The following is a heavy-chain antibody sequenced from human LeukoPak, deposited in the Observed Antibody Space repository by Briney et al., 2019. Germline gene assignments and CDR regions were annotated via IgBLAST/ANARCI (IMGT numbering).Heavy chain of an antibody. CDR1: GYTFTVNH. CDR3: ARRMMVRGVGYYGMDV. D-gene: IGHD3-10*01. J-gene: IGHJ6*02. V-gene: IGHV1-2*02. Sequence: ASVKVSCKAPGYTFTVNHMHWVPQAPGQGLEWMGWINPNSGGTNYAQKFQGRVTMTRDTSISKAYLGLSRLRSDDTAVYYCARRMMVRGVGYYGMDVWGQGTTVTVSS. CDR2: INPNSGGT.